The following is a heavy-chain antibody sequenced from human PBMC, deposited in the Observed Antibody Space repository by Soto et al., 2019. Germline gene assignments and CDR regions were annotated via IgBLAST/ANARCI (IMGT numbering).Heavy chain of an antibody. CDR1: GYTFTIYG. CDR2: ISPDNGNT. J-gene: IGHJ6*02. Sequence: QVQLVQSGGEVKKPGASVKVSCKASGYTFTIYGINWVRQAPGQGLEWMGWISPDNGNTNYAQKLXGXVXXTTDTSPSTAYMELRSLRSDDTAVYYCARALGYSGYAGMDVWGQGTTVTVSS. D-gene: IGHD5-12*01. V-gene: IGHV1-18*01. CDR3: ARALGYSGYAGMDV.